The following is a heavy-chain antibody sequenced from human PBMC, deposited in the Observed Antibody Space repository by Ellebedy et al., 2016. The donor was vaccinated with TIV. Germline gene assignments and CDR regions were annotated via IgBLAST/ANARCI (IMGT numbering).Heavy chain of an antibody. CDR3: ARGGSRITMVRGEIDY. Sequence: SQTLSLTCXVYGGSFRGYYWSWIRQPPGKGLEWIGEINHSGSTNYNPSLKSRVTISVDTSKNQFSLKLSSVTAADTAVYYCARGGSRITMVRGEIDYWGQGTLVTVSS. D-gene: IGHD3-10*01. V-gene: IGHV4-34*01. J-gene: IGHJ4*02. CDR1: GGSFRGYY. CDR2: INHSGST.